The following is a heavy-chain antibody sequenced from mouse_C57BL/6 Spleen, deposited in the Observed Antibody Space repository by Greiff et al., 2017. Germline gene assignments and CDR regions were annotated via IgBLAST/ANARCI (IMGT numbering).Heavy chain of an antibody. CDR2: IYPGDGDT. Sequence: QVQLQQSGPELVKPGASVKISCKASGYAFSSSWMNWVKQRPGKGLEWIGRIYPGDGDTNYNGKFKGKATLTADKSSSTAYMQLSSLTSEDSAVYFCAREDYYGSSYRAMDYWGQGTSVTVSS. CDR1: GYAFSSSW. D-gene: IGHD1-1*01. J-gene: IGHJ4*01. CDR3: AREDYYGSSYRAMDY. V-gene: IGHV1-82*01.